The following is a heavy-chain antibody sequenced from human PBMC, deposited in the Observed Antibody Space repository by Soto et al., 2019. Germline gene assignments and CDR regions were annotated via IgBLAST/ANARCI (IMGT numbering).Heavy chain of an antibody. CDR1: GYTFTGYY. CDR2: INPNSGGT. D-gene: IGHD1-26*01. Sequence: QVQLVQSGAEVKKPGASVKVSCKASGYTFTGYYMHWVRQAPGQGLEWMGWINPNSGGTNYAQKFQGWVTMTRDTSISTAYMELSRLRSDDTAVYYCARDRQVRVGATFQSDYWGQGTLVTVSS. CDR3: ARDRQVRVGATFQSDY. J-gene: IGHJ4*02. V-gene: IGHV1-2*04.